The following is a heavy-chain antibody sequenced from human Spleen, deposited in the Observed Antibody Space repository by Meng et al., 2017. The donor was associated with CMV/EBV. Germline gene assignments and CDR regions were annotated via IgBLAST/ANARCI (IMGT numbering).Heavy chain of an antibody. CDR3: ARDAITGSSHFYFDY. D-gene: IGHD3-10*01. CDR2: ISTYNGQT. J-gene: IGHJ4*02. V-gene: IGHV1-18*04. Sequence: ASVKVSCKASGYTFITYGFSWVRQAPGQGLEWMGWISTYNGQTKYDGKFQGRLTLTTDATTDTAYMELRSLTSDDTAVYFCARDAITGSSHFYFDYWGQGTLVTVSS. CDR1: GYTFITYG.